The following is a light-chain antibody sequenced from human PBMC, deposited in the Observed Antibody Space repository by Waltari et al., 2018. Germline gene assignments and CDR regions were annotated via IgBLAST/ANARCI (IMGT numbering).Light chain of an antibody. CDR2: AAS. CDR1: QGISSY. CDR3: QQYYSYHT. V-gene: IGKV1-8*01. Sequence: AIRITQPPTSLPASTGDRVTITCRASQGISSYLAWYQQKPGKAPKLLIYAASTLQSGVPSRFSGSGSGTDFTLTISCLQSEDFATYYCQQYYSYHTFGQGTKLEIK. J-gene: IGKJ2*01.